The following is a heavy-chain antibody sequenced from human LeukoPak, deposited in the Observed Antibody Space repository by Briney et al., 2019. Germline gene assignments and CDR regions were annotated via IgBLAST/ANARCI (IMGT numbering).Heavy chain of an antibody. CDR2: IYYSGST. V-gene: IGHV4-59*01. D-gene: IGHD4/OR15-4a*01. CDR1: GGSISNNY. CDR3: ARDKSGPTAHYDVFDI. Sequence: SETLSHTCTVSGGSISNNYWNWHWIRQPQGRGLEWIGYIYYSGSTNYNPSLRSRVTTAVDKSNNQVSLKLSSVTAADTAMYYCARDKSGPTAHYDVFDIWGQGTMVTVSS. J-gene: IGHJ3*02.